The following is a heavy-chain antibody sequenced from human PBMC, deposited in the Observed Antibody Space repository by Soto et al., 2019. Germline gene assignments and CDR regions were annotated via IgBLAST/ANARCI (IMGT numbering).Heavy chain of an antibody. J-gene: IGHJ4*02. Sequence: SETLSLTCNVSGASISGNYWSWIRQPPGKGLEWIGYIYYSGATNYTPSLESRVTISVDTPKSQFSLKMTSVTPADTAVYYCAKAGAYSGSSDRVDYWGQGTLVTVSS. V-gene: IGHV4-59*01. CDR3: AKAGAYSGSSDRVDY. CDR2: IYYSGAT. D-gene: IGHD1-26*01. CDR1: GASISGNY.